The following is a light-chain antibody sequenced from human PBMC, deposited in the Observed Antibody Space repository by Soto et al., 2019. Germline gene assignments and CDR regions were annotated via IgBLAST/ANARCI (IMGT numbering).Light chain of an antibody. V-gene: IGLV1-44*01. J-gene: IGLJ2*01. Sequence: QSVLTQPPSASGTPGQRVSISCSGGSSNIGTNTVNWYQHLPGTAPKLLIFSNDERPSGIPDRFSGFKSGTSATLGITGLQTGDEAIYYCGTWDSSLSAGVVFGGGTKVTVL. CDR2: SND. CDR1: SSNIGTNT. CDR3: GTWDSSLSAGVV.